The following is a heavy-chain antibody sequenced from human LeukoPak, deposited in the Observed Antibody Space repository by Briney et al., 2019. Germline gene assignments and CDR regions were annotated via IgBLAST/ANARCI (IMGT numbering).Heavy chain of an antibody. CDR3: ARSPYYYYSSGYQFDY. V-gene: IGHV1-18*01. CDR1: GHTFTSYG. Sequence: GASVKVSCKASGHTFTSYGISWVRQAPGQGVEWMGWISAYNGNTNYAQKLQGRVTMTTDTSTSTAYMELRSLRSDDTAVYYCARSPYYYYSSGYQFDYWGQGTLVTVSS. D-gene: IGHD3-22*01. J-gene: IGHJ4*02. CDR2: ISAYNGNT.